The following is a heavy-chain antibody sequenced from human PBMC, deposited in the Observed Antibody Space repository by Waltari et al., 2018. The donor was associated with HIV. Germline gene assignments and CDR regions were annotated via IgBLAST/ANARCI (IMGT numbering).Heavy chain of an antibody. CDR1: GFTFDDYA. CDR3: AKSDIDYGMDV. CDR2: ITWNSGRT. Sequence: EVQLVESGGGLVQPGRSLRLSCADSGFTFDDYAMHWVRQVPGKGLEWVSGITWNSGRTGYADSVKGRFIISRDNAKNSLYLQMNSLRVEDTALYYCAKSDIDYGMDVWGQGTTVTVSS. J-gene: IGHJ6*02. V-gene: IGHV3-9*01. D-gene: IGHD2-15*01.